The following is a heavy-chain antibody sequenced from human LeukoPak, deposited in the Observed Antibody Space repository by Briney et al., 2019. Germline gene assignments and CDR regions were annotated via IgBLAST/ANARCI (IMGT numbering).Heavy chain of an antibody. J-gene: IGHJ3*02. D-gene: IGHD2-15*01. CDR3: ARTKVAETPLDAVDI. CDR2: IDWDDDK. V-gene: IGHV2-70*11. Sequence: SGPTLVNPTQTLTLTCTFSGFSLSSSGMCVSWIRQPPGKALEWLARIDWDDDKYYRTSLETRLTISKDTSKNQVVLTMTNVDPVDTATYYCARTKVAETPLDAVDIWGQGTMVT. CDR1: GFSLSSSGMC.